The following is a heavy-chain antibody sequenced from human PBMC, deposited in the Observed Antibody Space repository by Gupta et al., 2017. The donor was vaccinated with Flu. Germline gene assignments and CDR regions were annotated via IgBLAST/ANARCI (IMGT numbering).Heavy chain of an antibody. J-gene: IGHJ4*02. Sequence: ASGFQFDTYVMSWVRQAPGKGLEWLASISGSAGVKYYADSAKGRFTISRVNSKNTVTLQMNSLRVEDSALYYCTKEQTGISSSSDYWGQGVQVTVSS. CDR2: ISGSAGVK. CDR3: TKEQTGISSSSDY. D-gene: IGHD6-6*01. CDR1: GFQFDTYV. V-gene: IGHV3-23*01.